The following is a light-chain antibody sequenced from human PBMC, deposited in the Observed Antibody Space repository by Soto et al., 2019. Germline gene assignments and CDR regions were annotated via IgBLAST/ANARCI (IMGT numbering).Light chain of an antibody. J-gene: IGKJ4*01. V-gene: IGKV3-11*01. CDR3: QQRSNWLT. Sequence: EIVLTQSPATLSLSPGERATLSCRASQSVSSYLAWYQQKPGQAPRLPIYDASNRATGIPARFSGSGSGTDFTLTISSLEPEEFAVYYCQQRSNWLTVGGGTKVDI. CDR2: DAS. CDR1: QSVSSY.